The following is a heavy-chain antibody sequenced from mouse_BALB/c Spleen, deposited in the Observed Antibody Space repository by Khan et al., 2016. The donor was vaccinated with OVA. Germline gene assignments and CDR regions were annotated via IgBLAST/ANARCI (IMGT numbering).Heavy chain of an antibody. D-gene: IGHD1-2*01. CDR1: GYTFTDYY. CDR2: ISPGSGDT. J-gene: IGHJ3*01. V-gene: IGHV1-77*01. Sequence: QVQLKESGAELARPGASVKLSCKASGYTFTDYYINWVKQRTGQGLEWIGEISPGSGDTYYNERFKGMATLTAVKSSSTAYMQLSSLTSEASAVYFCARRNYFGYTFAYWGQGTLVTVSA. CDR3: ARRNYFGYTFAY.